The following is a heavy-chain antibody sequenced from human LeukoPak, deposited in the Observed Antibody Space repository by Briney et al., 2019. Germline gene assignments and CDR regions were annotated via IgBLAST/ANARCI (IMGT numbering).Heavy chain of an antibody. D-gene: IGHD5-24*01. CDR1: GGSLSSYY. J-gene: IGHJ6*02. Sequence: SETLSLTCTVSGGSLSSYYWSWLRQPPGKGLEWIGYIYYSGSTNYNPSLKSRVTISVDTSKNQFSLKLSSVTTADTAVYYCAIDRDYYGMDVWGQGTTVTVSS. CDR3: AIDRDYYGMDV. CDR2: IYYSGST. V-gene: IGHV4-59*01.